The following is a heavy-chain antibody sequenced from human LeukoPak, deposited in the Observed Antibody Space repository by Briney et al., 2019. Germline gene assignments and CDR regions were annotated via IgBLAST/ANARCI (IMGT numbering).Heavy chain of an antibody. J-gene: IGHJ6*02. V-gene: IGHV3-30-3*01. Sequence: GGSLRLSCAASGFTFSSYAMHWVRQAPGKGLEWVAVISYDGSNKYYADSVKGRFTISRDNSKNTLYLQMNSLRAEDTAVYYCTTDPQPLHYDFWSGLARDMNDYGMDVWGQGTTVTVSS. D-gene: IGHD3-3*01. CDR2: ISYDGSNK. CDR1: GFTFSSYA. CDR3: TTDPQPLHYDFWSGLARDMNDYGMDV.